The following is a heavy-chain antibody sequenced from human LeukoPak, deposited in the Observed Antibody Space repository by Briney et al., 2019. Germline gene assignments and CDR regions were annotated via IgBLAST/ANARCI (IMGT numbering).Heavy chain of an antibody. CDR3: ARSAFGGVIVIVDY. J-gene: IGHJ4*02. CDR1: RLTFRSHG. CDR2: ISYDGSNE. V-gene: IGHV3-30*03. D-gene: IGHD3-16*02. Sequence: GRSLRLSCAASRLTFRSHGMHWVRHARGKGLEWVAVISYDGSNEYYADAVKGRFTISRANSKYTLYLQMNSLRAEDTAVYYCARSAFGGVIVIVDYWGQGTLVTVSS.